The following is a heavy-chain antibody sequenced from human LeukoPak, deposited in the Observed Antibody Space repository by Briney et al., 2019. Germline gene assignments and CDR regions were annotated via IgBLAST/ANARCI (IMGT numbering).Heavy chain of an antibody. D-gene: IGHD2-21*01. Sequence: PSETLSLTCTVSGDSVSNYYWSWIRQSPGKGLEWIAFMHPGGTTKYSPSLMSRVAMSVDTSNNQFSLTLTSLTAADTAVYYCARYVVVIASTFYYMDVWGKGTAVTVSS. J-gene: IGHJ6*03. CDR1: GDSVSNYY. CDR3: ARYVVVIASTFYYMDV. CDR2: MHPGGTT. V-gene: IGHV4-59*02.